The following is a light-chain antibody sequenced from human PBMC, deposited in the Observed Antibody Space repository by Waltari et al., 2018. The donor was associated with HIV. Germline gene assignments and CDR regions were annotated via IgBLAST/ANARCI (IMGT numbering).Light chain of an antibody. Sequence: DIQMTQSPSTLPASVGDRVTITCRASESVSGWLAWYQQKPGKAPKLLIYKASSLESGVPSRFSGSGSGTEFTLTISSLQPDDFATYYCQQYNTFSATFGQGTKVEIK. V-gene: IGKV1-5*03. CDR3: QQYNTFSAT. CDR1: ESVSGW. J-gene: IGKJ1*01. CDR2: KAS.